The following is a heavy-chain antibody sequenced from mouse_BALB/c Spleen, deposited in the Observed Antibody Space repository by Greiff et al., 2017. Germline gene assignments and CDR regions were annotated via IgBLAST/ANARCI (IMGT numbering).Heavy chain of an antibody. CDR2: ISSGGST. CDR3: AGGREDAFAY. V-gene: IGHV5-6-5*01. CDR1: GFTFSSYA. J-gene: IGHJ3*01. Sequence: EVQRVESGGGLVKPGGSLKLSCAASGFTFSSYAMSWVRQTPEKRLEWVASISSGGSTYYPDSVKGRFTISRDNARNILYLQMSSLRSEDTATYYCAGGREDAFAYWGQGTLVTVSA.